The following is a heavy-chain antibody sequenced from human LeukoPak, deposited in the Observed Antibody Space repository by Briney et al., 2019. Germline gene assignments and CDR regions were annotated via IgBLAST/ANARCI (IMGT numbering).Heavy chain of an antibody. J-gene: IGHJ4*02. CDR2: ISSSSSYI. Sequence: GGSLRLSCAASGFTFSSYAMSWVRQAPGKGLEWVSSISSSSSYIYYADSVKGRFTISRDNAKNSLYLQMNSLRAEDTAVYYCARAVTTVVTPIGYWGQGTLVTVSS. CDR1: GFTFSSYA. CDR3: ARAVTTVVTPIGY. V-gene: IGHV3-21*01. D-gene: IGHD4-23*01.